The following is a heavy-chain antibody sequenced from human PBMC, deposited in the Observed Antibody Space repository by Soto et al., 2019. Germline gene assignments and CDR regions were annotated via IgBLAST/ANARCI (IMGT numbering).Heavy chain of an antibody. CDR1: GFTFSSYA. V-gene: IGHV3-23*01. CDR2: ISGSGVST. D-gene: IGHD2-15*01. CDR3: AKDDGYCSGGSCYSPLPAEGD. Sequence: EVQLLESGGGLVQPGGSLRLSCAASGFTFSSYAMSWVRQAPGKGPEWVSAISGSGVSTCYEDSVKGRFTISRDNSKNTLYLQMKSLRAEDTAVYYCAKDDGYCSGGSCYSPLPAEGDWGQGTLVPVSS. J-gene: IGHJ4*02.